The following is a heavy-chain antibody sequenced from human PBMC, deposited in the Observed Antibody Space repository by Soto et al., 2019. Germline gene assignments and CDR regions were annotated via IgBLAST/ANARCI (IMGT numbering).Heavy chain of an antibody. J-gene: IGHJ5*02. V-gene: IGHV3-48*03. CDR3: ARGSYAFGGSSGYFGP. CDR1: GFTFSNYE. CDR2: ISTSDSTI. Sequence: GGSLRLSCAASGFTFSNYEMNWVRQAPGKGLEWVSCISTSDSTIYYADSVKGRFTISRDNAKNSLSLQMNSLRAEDTAVYYCARGSYAFGGSSGYFGPWGQGTLVTVSS. D-gene: IGHD3-16*01.